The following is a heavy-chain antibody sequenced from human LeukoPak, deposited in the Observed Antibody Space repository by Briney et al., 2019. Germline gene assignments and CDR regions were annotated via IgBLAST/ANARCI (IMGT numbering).Heavy chain of an antibody. D-gene: IGHD3-22*01. Sequence: SQTLSLTCTVPGGSISSGGYYWSWIRQPPGKGLEWIGYIYYSGSTYYNPSLKSRVTISVDTSKNQFSLKLSSVTAADTAVYYCARLGLEYYDSSGYYYVLGAFDIWGQGTMVTVSS. V-gene: IGHV4-30-2*03. CDR3: ARLGLEYYDSSGYYYVLGAFDI. CDR1: GGSISSGGYY. CDR2: IYYSGST. J-gene: IGHJ3*02.